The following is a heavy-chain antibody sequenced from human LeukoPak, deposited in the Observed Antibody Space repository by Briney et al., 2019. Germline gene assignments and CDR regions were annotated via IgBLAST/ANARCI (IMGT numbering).Heavy chain of an antibody. CDR2: KSHDGSNA. J-gene: IGHJ4*02. D-gene: IGHD5-24*01. Sequence: GGSLRLSCAASGFTVSSYVMPWVRQAPGKGLEWVASKSHDGSNAYFADSARGRFSISSDNSKNTLYVQMNSLRVEDTAVYYCARGRDGYNRHSDYWGQGTLVTVSS. CDR3: ARGRDGYNRHSDY. V-gene: IGHV3-30*04. CDR1: GFTVSSYV.